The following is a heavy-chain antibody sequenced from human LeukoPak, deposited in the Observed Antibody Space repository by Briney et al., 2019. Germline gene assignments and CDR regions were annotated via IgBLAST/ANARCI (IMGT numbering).Heavy chain of an antibody. J-gene: IGHJ4*02. CDR3: ARGTGHDDY. CDR2: INHSGST. V-gene: IGHV4-34*01. Sequence: SETLSLTCAVYGGSFSGYYWSWIRQPPGKGLEWIGEINHSGSTNYNPSLKSRVTISVDTSKNQFSLKLSSVTAADTAVYYCARGTGHDDYWGQGTLVTVSS. CDR1: GGSFSGYY. D-gene: IGHD7-27*01.